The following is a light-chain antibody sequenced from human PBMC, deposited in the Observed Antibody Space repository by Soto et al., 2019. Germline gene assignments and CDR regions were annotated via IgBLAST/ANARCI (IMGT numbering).Light chain of an antibody. CDR3: QLYDNLLSIT. Sequence: DIQMTQSPSSLSASVGDRITITCQASQDIGNYLNWYQQKPGKAPELLIYDASNLETGVPSRFSGSGSGTDFTFTISSLQTEDIVTYYCQLYDNLLSITFGQGTRLEIK. CDR1: QDIGNY. V-gene: IGKV1-33*01. J-gene: IGKJ5*01. CDR2: DAS.